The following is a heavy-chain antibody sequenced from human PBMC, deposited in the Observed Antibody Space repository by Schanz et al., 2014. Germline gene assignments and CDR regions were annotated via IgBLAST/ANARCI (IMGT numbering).Heavy chain of an antibody. V-gene: IGHV1-18*01. J-gene: IGHJ4*02. D-gene: IGHD2-2*01. CDR1: GGTFSSST. CDR3: ARDVPINDY. Sequence: QVQLVQSGAEVKKPGSSVKVSCKASGGTFSSSTLTWVRQAPGQGLEWMGWISAYNGHTTYAQKFQGRVTVTRDTSTSTSYMELRSLTSDDTAVYYCARDVPINDYWGQGTPVTVSS. CDR2: ISAYNGHT.